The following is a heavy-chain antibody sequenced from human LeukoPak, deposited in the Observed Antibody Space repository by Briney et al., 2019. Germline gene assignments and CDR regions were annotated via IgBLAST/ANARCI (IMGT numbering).Heavy chain of an antibody. D-gene: IGHD5-24*01. J-gene: IGHJ4*02. CDR1: GFTFSSYA. CDR2: ISSSSTI. V-gene: IGHV3-48*02. Sequence: LGGSLRLSCAASGFTFSSYAMSWVRQAPGKGLEWVSYISSSSTIYYADSVKGRFTISRDNARNSLYLQMNSLRDEDTAVYYCARASFQRWLQLGGDWGQGALVTVSS. CDR3: ARASFQRWLQLGGD.